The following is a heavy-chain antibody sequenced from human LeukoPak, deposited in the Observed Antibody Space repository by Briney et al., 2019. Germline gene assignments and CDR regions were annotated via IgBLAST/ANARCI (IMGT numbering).Heavy chain of an antibody. J-gene: IGHJ4*02. D-gene: IGHD6-6*01. Sequence: GGSLRLSCAASGFTFSSYVMSWVRQAPGKGLEWVSGISGSGGSTYYADSVKGRFTISRDNSKNTLYLQMTSLRAEDTAVYYCAKSPIIAAPSLFDYWGQGTLVTVSS. CDR3: AKSPIIAAPSLFDY. CDR1: GFTFSSYV. V-gene: IGHV3-23*01. CDR2: ISGSGGST.